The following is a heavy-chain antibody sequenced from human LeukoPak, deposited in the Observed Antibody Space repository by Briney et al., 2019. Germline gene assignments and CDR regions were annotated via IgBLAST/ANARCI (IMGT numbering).Heavy chain of an antibody. CDR3: ARPSSPYCSGGSCYSWVY. CDR1: GGSISGYY. J-gene: IGHJ4*02. Sequence: SETLSLTCTVSGGSISGYYWSWIRQPPGKGLEWIGYIYYSGSTNYNPSLKSRVTISVDASKNQFSLKLSSVTAADTAVYYCARPSSPYCSGGSCYSWVYWGQGTLVTVSS. CDR2: IYYSGST. D-gene: IGHD2-15*01. V-gene: IGHV4-59*01.